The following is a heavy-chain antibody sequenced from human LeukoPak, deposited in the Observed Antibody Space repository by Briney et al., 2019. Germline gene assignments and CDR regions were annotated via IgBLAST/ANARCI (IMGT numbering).Heavy chain of an antibody. Sequence: GGSLRLSCAASGFTFSSYSMNWVRQAPGKGLEWVSYISSSSSTIYYADSVKGRFTISGDNAKNSLYLQMNSLRAEDTAVYYCARDSSGSYGNFDYWGQGTLVTVSS. V-gene: IGHV3-48*01. J-gene: IGHJ4*02. CDR2: ISSSSSTI. CDR1: GFTFSSYS. D-gene: IGHD1-26*01. CDR3: ARDSSGSYGNFDY.